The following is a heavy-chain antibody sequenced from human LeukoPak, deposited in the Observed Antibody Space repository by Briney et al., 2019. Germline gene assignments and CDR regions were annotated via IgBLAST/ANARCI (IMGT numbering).Heavy chain of an antibody. Sequence: SQTLSLTCTVSGGSISSGSYYWTWIRQPAGKGLEWIGRIYTRVSTNYNPSLKSRVTISVDTSRNQFSLRLSSVTAADTAVYYCAREVRVQQWLTDYYSYMDVWGTGTTVTVSS. CDR2: IYTRVST. CDR1: GGSISSGSYY. D-gene: IGHD5-18*01. V-gene: IGHV4-61*02. J-gene: IGHJ6*03. CDR3: AREVRVQQWLTDYYSYMDV.